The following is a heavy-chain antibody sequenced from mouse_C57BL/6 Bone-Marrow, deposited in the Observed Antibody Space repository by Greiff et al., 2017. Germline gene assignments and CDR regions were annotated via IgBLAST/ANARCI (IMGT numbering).Heavy chain of an antibody. V-gene: IGHV1-72*01. CDR3: DRRGFRSYFDALDY. D-gene: IGHD2-12*01. Sequence: QVQLQQPGAELVKPGASVKLSCKASGYTFTSYWMHWVKQRPGRGLEWIGRIDPNSGGTKYNEKFKSKATLTVDKPSSTAYMQLSSLTSEDSAVYYFDRRGFRSYFDALDYWGQGTSVTVSS. CDR2: IDPNSGGT. CDR1: GYTFTSYW. J-gene: IGHJ4*01.